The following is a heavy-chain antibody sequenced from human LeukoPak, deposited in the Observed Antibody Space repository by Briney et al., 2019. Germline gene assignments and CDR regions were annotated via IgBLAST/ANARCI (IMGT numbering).Heavy chain of an antibody. V-gene: IGHV3-48*01. CDR3: ARDGWFGDNNWFDP. J-gene: IGHJ5*02. Sequence: GGSLRLSCAASGFTFSSYEMNWVRQAPGKGLEWVSYISSASNTIYYADSVKGRSTISRDNAKNSLYLQMNSLRAEDTAMYYCARDGWFGDNNWFDPWGQGTLVTVSS. CDR1: GFTFSSYE. D-gene: IGHD3-10*01. CDR2: ISSASNTI.